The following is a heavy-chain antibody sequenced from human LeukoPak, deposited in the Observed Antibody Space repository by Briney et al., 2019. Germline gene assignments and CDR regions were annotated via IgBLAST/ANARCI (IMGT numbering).Heavy chain of an antibody. Sequence: SETLSLTCTVSGGSISSGGYFWSWIRQHPGKGLEWIAHIYHAGSTHDNPSLRGRVAISLDTSANQFSLRLSSVTAADTAVYFCARAAHYSASTGGPYMDVWGQGTTVTVSS. CDR1: GGSISSGGYF. D-gene: IGHD3-22*01. CDR2: IYHAGST. J-gene: IGHJ6*03. CDR3: ARAAHYSASTGGPYMDV. V-gene: IGHV4-31*03.